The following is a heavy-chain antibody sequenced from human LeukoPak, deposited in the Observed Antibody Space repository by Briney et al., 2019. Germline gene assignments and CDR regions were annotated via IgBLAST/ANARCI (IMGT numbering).Heavy chain of an antibody. D-gene: IGHD6-19*01. Sequence: GRSLRLSCAASGFTFSSYGMHWVRQAPGKGLEWVAVIWYDGSNKYYADSVKGRFTISRDNSKNTLYLQMNSLSAEDTAVYYCAKDKGAHDSSGWYWGAFDIWGQGTMVTVSS. CDR2: IWYDGSNK. J-gene: IGHJ3*02. CDR3: AKDKGAHDSSGWYWGAFDI. CDR1: GFTFSSYG. V-gene: IGHV3-33*06.